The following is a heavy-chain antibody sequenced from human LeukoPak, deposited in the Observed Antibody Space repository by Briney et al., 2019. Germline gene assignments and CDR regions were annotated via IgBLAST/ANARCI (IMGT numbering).Heavy chain of an antibody. CDR1: GFTSSTYG. D-gene: IGHD6-25*01. V-gene: IGHV3-33*01. CDR2: IWNDGSNK. J-gene: IGHJ4*02. CDR3: ARAAGPFDY. Sequence: GRSLRLSCAAAGFTSSTYGMHWVRQAPGKGLEWVAVIWNDGSNKYYADSVKGRFTIARGNSKNTPYLQMNSLRAEDTAVYSCARAAGPFDYWGQGTLVTVSS.